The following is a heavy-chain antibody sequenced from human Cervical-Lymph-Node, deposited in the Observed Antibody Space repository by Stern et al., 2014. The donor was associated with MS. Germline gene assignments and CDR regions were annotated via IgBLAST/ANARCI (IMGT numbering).Heavy chain of an antibody. CDR1: GSTFSSYA. D-gene: IGHD4-17*01. J-gene: IGHJ1*01. CDR3: ARIMLDDYGDPEYFQH. CDR2: IIPIFGTA. V-gene: IGHV1-69*01. Sequence: VQLEESGAEVKTPGSSVKVSCKASGSTFSSYAISWVRQAPGQGLEWLGGIIPIFGTANYAQKFQGRVTITADESTSTAYMELSSLRSEDTAVYYCARIMLDDYGDPEYFQHWGQGTLVTVSS.